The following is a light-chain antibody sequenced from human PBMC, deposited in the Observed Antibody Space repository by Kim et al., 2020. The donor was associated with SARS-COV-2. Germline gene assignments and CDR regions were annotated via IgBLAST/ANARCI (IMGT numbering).Light chain of an antibody. CDR3: SSYTSTKTWV. Sequence: GQSITSSCTGTNSDIGGYNYVSWYQQHPGKAPKLMIHDVTKRPSGVSYRFSGSKSGNTASLTISGLQADDAADYYCSSYTSTKTWVFGGGTKVTVL. J-gene: IGLJ3*02. CDR2: DVT. V-gene: IGLV2-14*03. CDR1: NSDIGGYNY.